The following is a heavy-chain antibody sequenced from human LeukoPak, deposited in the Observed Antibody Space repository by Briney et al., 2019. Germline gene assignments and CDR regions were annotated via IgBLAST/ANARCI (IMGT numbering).Heavy chain of an antibody. D-gene: IGHD4-11*01. CDR1: GFTFSNYA. V-gene: IGHV3-23*01. J-gene: IGHJ4*02. Sequence: GGSLRLSCAASGFTFSNYAMSWVRQAPGKGLEWVSTISVSGGSTFYADSVKGRFTISRDNSKNALHLQMNSLRAEDTAVYYCARDLRLRTTVTTALGYWGQGTLVTVSS. CDR3: ARDLRLRTTVTTALGY. CDR2: ISVSGGST.